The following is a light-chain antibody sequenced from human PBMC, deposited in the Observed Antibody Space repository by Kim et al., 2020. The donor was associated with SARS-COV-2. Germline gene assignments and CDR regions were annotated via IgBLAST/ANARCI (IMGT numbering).Light chain of an antibody. CDR2: YDS. V-gene: IGLV3-21*04. Sequence: PGMTARITCGGNNIGSKRVHWYQQKRGQAPVLGIYYDSDRPSGIPERFAGSNAGNTATLTISRVEAGEEADYYCQVWDSSSDHVVFGGGTKLTVL. CDR1: NIGSKR. J-gene: IGLJ2*01. CDR3: QVWDSSSDHVV.